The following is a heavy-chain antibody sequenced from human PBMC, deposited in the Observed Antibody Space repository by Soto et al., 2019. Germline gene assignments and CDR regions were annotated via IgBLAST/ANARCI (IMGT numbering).Heavy chain of an antibody. CDR2: ISAYNGNT. CDR3: ARGNYYGSGSYFTTIEALFDY. Sequence: ASVKVSCKASGYTFTSYGISWVRQAPGQGLEWMGWISAYNGNTNYAQKLQGRVTMTTDTSTSTAYMELRSLRSDDTAVYYCARGNYYGSGSYFTTIEALFDYWGQGTLVTVSS. D-gene: IGHD3-10*01. J-gene: IGHJ4*02. CDR1: GYTFTSYG. V-gene: IGHV1-18*01.